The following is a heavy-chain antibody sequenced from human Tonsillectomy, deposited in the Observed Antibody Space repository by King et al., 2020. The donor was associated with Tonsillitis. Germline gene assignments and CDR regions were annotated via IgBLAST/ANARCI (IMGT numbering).Heavy chain of an antibody. CDR3: AKDLAVDFWSSLGY. J-gene: IGHJ4*02. CDR1: GFTFSSYA. CDR2: ISGSGGYT. Sequence: QLVQSGGGLVQPGGSLRLSCAASGFTFSSYAMSWVRQAPGKGLEWVSAISGSGGYTYYADSVKGRFTISRDTSKNTLYLLMNSLRAEDTAVYYCAKDLAVDFWSSLGYWGQGTLVTVSS. D-gene: IGHD3-3*01. V-gene: IGHV3-23*04.